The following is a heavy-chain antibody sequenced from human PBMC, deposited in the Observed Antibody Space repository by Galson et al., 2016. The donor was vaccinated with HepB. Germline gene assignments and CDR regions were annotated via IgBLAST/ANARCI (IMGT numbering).Heavy chain of an antibody. Sequence: SLRLSCAASGFSLRSYWMHWVRQAPGKGLVWVSRISTDGSSATYADSVKGRFTISRDDAKNSLYLQMNSLRAEDTAVYYCARSPDYFDSSGYSLPFDYWGQGTLVTVSS. CDR3: ARSPDYFDSSGYSLPFDY. CDR2: ISTDGSSA. D-gene: IGHD3-22*01. J-gene: IGHJ4*02. V-gene: IGHV3-74*01. CDR1: GFSLRSYW.